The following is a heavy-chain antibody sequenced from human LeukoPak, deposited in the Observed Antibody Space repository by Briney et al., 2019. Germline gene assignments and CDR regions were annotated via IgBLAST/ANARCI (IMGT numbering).Heavy chain of an antibody. Sequence: ASVKVSCKASGATFSSYTISWVRQAPGQGLEWMGRIIPILGIANYAQKFQGRVTITADKSTSTAYMELSSLRSEDTAVYYCAASTYYYDSSGYYYVDYWGQGTLVTVSS. CDR1: GATFSSYT. J-gene: IGHJ4*02. V-gene: IGHV1-69*02. CDR3: AASTYYYDSSGYYYVDY. CDR2: IIPILGIA. D-gene: IGHD3-22*01.